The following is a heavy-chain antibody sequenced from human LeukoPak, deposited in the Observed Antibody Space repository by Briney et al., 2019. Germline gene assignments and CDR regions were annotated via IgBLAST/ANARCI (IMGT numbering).Heavy chain of an antibody. CDR3: ARERVGATDY. D-gene: IGHD1-26*01. J-gene: IGHJ4*02. CDR1: GGSISSYN. V-gene: IGHV4-59*01. CDR2: IYYSGST. Sequence: SGTLSLTCTVSGGSISSYNWSWIRQPPGKGLEWIGYIYYSGSTNYNPSLKSRVTISVDTSKNQFSLKLSPVTAADTAVYYCARERVGATDYWGQGTLVTVSS.